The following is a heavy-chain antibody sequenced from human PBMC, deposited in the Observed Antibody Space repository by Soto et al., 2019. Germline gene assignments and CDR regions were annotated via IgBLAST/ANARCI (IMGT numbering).Heavy chain of an antibody. CDR1: GFTFSDYY. CDR2: ISSSGASI. J-gene: IGHJ5*02. CDR3: VRGGWSSSGGIAAS. D-gene: IGHD6-13*01. Sequence: GGSLRLSCAASGFTFSDYYMSWIRQAPGKGLEWVSYISSSGASIYYADSVKGRFTISGDNAENSLSLQMNSLRAEDTAVYYCVRGGWSSSGGIAASWGQGTQVTVSS. V-gene: IGHV3-11*01.